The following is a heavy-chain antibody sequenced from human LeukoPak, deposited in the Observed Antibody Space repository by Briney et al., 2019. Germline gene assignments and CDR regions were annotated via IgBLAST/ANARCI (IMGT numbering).Heavy chain of an antibody. CDR3: ARGAFGDYGFVDY. Sequence: ASVKVSSKASGYTFTSYDINWVRQAPGQGLEWMGWISPYNGNTNSVQNLQGRVTMTTDTSTSTVYMELRSLRSDGTAVYYCARGAFGDYGFVDYWGQGTLVTVSS. J-gene: IGHJ4*02. CDR2: ISPYNGNT. CDR1: GYTFTSYD. D-gene: IGHD4-17*01. V-gene: IGHV1-18*01.